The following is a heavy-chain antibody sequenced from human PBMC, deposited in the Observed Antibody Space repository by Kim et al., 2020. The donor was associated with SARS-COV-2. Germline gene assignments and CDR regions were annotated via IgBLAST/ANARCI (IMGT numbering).Heavy chain of an antibody. Sequence: GGSLRLSCAASGFTFSSYGMHWVRQAPGKGLEWVAVIWYDGSNKYYADSVKGRFTISRDNSKNTLYLQMNSLRAEDTAVYYCARDRGGSGPYDAFDIWGQGTMVTVSS. D-gene: IGHD6-19*01. CDR1: GFTFSSYG. V-gene: IGHV3-33*01. CDR3: ARDRGGSGPYDAFDI. J-gene: IGHJ3*02. CDR2: IWYDGSNK.